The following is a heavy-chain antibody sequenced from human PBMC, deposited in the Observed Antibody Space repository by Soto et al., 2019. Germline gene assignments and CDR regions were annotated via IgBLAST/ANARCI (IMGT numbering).Heavy chain of an antibody. CDR2: IIPIFGTA. Sequence: SVKVSCKASGGTFSSYAISWVRQAPGQGLEWMGGIIPIFGTANYAQKFQGRVTITADESTSTAYMELSSLRSEETAVYYCARDIGAGTFWFEPWGKGTLGTVSA. CDR3: ARDIGAGTFWFEP. J-gene: IGHJ5*02. V-gene: IGHV1-69*13. CDR1: GGTFSSYA. D-gene: IGHD6-19*01.